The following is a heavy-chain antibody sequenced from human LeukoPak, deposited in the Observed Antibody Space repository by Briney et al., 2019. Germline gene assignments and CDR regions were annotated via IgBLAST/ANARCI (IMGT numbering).Heavy chain of an antibody. CDR1: GFTFSSYA. CDR3: ARAGRNWNYKWDYYMDV. V-gene: IGHV3-23*01. CDR2: IFGSGGST. D-gene: IGHD1-7*01. J-gene: IGHJ6*03. Sequence: GGSLRLSCAASGFTFSSYAMYWVRQAPGKGLEWVSGIFGSGGSTHYADSVKGRFTISRDNSKNTLFLQMNSLRAEDTAVYYCARAGRNWNYKWDYYMDVWGKGTTVTVSS.